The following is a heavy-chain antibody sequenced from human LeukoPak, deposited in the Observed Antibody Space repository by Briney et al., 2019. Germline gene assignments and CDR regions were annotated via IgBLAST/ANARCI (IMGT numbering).Heavy chain of an antibody. J-gene: IGHJ3*02. V-gene: IGHV3-48*04. CDR3: ARVWGYDSSGYDAFDI. CDR2: ISSSSSTI. Sequence: GGSLRLSCAASGFTFSSYSMNWVRQAPGKGLEWVSYISSSSSTIYYADSVKGRFTISRDNAKNSLYLQMNSLRAEDTAVYYCARVWGYDSSGYDAFDIWGRGTMVTVSS. D-gene: IGHD3-22*01. CDR1: GFTFSSYS.